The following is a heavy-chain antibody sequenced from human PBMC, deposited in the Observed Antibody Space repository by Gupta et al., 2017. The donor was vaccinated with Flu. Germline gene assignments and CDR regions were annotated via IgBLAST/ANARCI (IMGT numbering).Heavy chain of an antibody. CDR1: GGSISSGNYY. J-gene: IGHJ5*02. Sequence: QVQLQESGPGLVKPSQTLSLTCSVSGGSISSGNYYWSWIRQPAGKGLEWIGRVYASGRTNYNPSLKSRVTISVDTYRNEFSLRLSSVTAADTAVYYCARDLGGGYSSETWFDPWGQGTLVTVSS. CDR3: ARDLGGGYSSETWFDP. CDR2: VYASGRT. D-gene: IGHD6-19*01. V-gene: IGHV4-61*02.